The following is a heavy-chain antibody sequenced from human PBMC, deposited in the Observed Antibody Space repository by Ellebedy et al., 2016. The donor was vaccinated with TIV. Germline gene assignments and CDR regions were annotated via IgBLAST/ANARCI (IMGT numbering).Heavy chain of an antibody. D-gene: IGHD6-6*01. J-gene: IGHJ5*02. Sequence: GESLKISCAASGFTFSSYWMHWVRQAPGKGLVWVSRINSDGRTTNYADSVKGRFTISRDNAKDTLYLQMNSLRAEDTAVYYCARGSHPNPYASSSDGGIDPWGQGTPVTVSS. CDR1: GFTFSSYW. CDR3: ARGSHPNPYASSSDGGIDP. CDR2: INSDGRTT. V-gene: IGHV3-74*01.